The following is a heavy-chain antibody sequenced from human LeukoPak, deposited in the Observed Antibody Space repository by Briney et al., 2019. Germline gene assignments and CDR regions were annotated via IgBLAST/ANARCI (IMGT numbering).Heavy chain of an antibody. CDR2: ISSSSSYI. CDR1: GFTLSGYS. CDR3: ARDWGSWDFDF. V-gene: IGHV3-21*01. J-gene: IGHJ4*02. D-gene: IGHD6-13*01. Sequence: GGSLRLSCAASGFTLSGYSMNWVRQSTGKGLDWVSSISSSSSYIYYADSVKGRFTISRDNAKHSLYLQMNSLRAEDTAAYFCARDWGSWDFDFWGQGTLVTVSS.